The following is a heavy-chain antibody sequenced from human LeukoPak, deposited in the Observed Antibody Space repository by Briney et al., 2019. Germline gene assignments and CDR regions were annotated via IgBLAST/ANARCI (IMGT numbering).Heavy chain of an antibody. V-gene: IGHV1-2*02. CDR2: INPNSGGT. CDR3: ASSFRTGGGWYDY. D-gene: IGHD2-8*02. Sequence: ASVKVSCKASGYSFSAYYMHWVRQAPGQGLEWMGWINPNSGGTNYAQKFQGGVTMTRDTSISTAYMELSRLRSDDTAVYYCASSFRTGGGWYDYWGQGTLVTVSS. J-gene: IGHJ4*02. CDR1: GYSFSAYY.